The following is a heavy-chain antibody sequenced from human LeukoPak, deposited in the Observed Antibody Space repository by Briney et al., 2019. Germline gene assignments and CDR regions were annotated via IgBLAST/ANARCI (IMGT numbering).Heavy chain of an antibody. J-gene: IGHJ3*02. D-gene: IGHD3-10*01. CDR1: GFTFSSYA. CDR2: ISGSGGST. CDR3: AKSGVAMVRGVIIGGPANDAFDI. V-gene: IGHV3-23*01. Sequence: GGSLRLSCAASGFTFSSYAMSWVRQAPGKGLEWVSAISGSGGSTYYADSVKGRFTISRHNSKNTLYLQMNSLRAEDTAVYYCAKSGVAMVRGVIIGGPANDAFDIWGQGTMVTVSS.